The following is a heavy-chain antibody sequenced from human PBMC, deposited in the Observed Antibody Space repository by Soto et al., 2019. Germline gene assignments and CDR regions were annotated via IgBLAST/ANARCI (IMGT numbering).Heavy chain of an antibody. Sequence: EVQLVESGGGLVQPGGSLRLSCAASGFTFSSYDMHWVRQATGKGLEWVSAIGTAGDTYYPGSVKGRFTISRENAKNSLYLKMNSLRAGDTAVYYCARGQSSSWLHTSPYDYWGQGTLVTVSS. CDR1: GFTFSSYD. CDR2: IGTAGDT. D-gene: IGHD6-13*01. CDR3: ARGQSSSWLHTSPYDY. J-gene: IGHJ4*02. V-gene: IGHV3-13*01.